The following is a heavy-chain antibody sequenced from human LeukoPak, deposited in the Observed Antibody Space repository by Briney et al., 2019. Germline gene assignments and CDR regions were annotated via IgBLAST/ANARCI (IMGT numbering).Heavy chain of an antibody. Sequence: SGGSLRLSCAASGFTFSSYGMSWVRQAPGKGLEWVSAISGSGGSTYYADSVKGRFTISRDNSKNTLYLQMNSLRAEDTAVYYCAKSDDGGSYQSYFDYWGQGTLVTVSS. D-gene: IGHD1-26*01. J-gene: IGHJ4*02. CDR3: AKSDDGGSYQSYFDY. V-gene: IGHV3-23*01. CDR1: GFTFSSYG. CDR2: ISGSGGST.